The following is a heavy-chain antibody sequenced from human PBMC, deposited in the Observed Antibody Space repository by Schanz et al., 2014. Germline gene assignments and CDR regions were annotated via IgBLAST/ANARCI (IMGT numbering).Heavy chain of an antibody. CDR1: GFTFSGYW. CDR2: IKLDGSEK. D-gene: IGHD1-26*01. CDR3: AKYGTGKGVSFES. Sequence: EVQLVESGGGLVQPGGSLRLSCAASGFTFSGYWMSWVRQAPGEGLVWVANIKLDGSEKYYVDSAKGRFTISRDNAKNSLSLQMDWLTAEVKAIYYCAKYGTGKGVSFESWGQGTLVTVSS. J-gene: IGHJ4*02. V-gene: IGHV3-7*01.